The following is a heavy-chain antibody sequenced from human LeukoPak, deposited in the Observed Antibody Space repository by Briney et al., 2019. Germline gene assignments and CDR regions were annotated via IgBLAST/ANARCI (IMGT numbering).Heavy chain of an antibody. Sequence: PGGSLRLSCAASGFTFSAYWMSWVRQAPGKGLEWVANIKQDGSDKFYADSMNGRFTISRDNAKNSLYLQMNSLRAEDTAVYYCARDQSLQGSSPLYSYGMDVWGQGTTVTVSS. V-gene: IGHV3-7*01. D-gene: IGHD2-15*01. CDR2: IKQDGSDK. CDR3: ARDQSLQGSSPLYSYGMDV. J-gene: IGHJ6*02. CDR1: GFTFSAYW.